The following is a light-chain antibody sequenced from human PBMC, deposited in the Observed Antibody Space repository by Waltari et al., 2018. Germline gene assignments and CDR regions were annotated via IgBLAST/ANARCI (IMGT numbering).Light chain of an antibody. CDR3: QQYYDIPWT. CDR1: QSVLYSSNSQNY. CDR2: WAS. V-gene: IGKV4-1*01. Sequence: DIVMTQSPDSLAVSLGERVTINCKSSQSVLYSSNSQNYLAWYQQKPGQPPKLLIYWASARASGVPERFSGSESGTDFTLTISSLQAEDVAVYYCQQYYDIPWTFGQGTKVEIK. J-gene: IGKJ1*01.